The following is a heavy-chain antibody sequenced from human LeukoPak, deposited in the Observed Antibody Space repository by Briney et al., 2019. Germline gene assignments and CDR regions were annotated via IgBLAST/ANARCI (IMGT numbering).Heavy chain of an antibody. Sequence: HPGGSLRLSCAASGFTFSSYAMPWVRQAPGKGLEWVAVISYDGSNKYYADSVKGRFTISRDNSKNTLYLQMNSLRAEDTAVYYCASLPARGYSYGSFSWGQGTLVTVSS. CDR1: GFTFSSYA. CDR2: ISYDGSNK. V-gene: IGHV3-30-3*01. D-gene: IGHD5-18*01. CDR3: ASLPARGYSYGSFS. J-gene: IGHJ5*02.